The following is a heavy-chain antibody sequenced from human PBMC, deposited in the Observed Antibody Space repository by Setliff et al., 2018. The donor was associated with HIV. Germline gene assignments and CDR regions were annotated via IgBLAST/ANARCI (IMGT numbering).Heavy chain of an antibody. V-gene: IGHV3-43D*03. CDR3: AKGTMNHDFLTGYSPFDS. CDR1: GFNFNDYS. CDR2: ISWDSGRT. D-gene: IGHD3-9*01. J-gene: IGHJ4*02. Sequence: GGPRLSCVASGFNFNDYSMHWVRQTPGKTLEWVSLISWDSGRTDYAVSVRGRFTISRDNSKNSLYLQMQSLRPEDTALYYCAKGTMNHDFLTGYSPFDSWGQGTQVTVSS.